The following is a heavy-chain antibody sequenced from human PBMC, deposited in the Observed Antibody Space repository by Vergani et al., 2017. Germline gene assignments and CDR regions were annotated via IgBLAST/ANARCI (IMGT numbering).Heavy chain of an antibody. D-gene: IGHD1-26*01. CDR1: GGTFSSYA. CDR2: IIPIFGTA. Sequence: QVQLVQSGAEVKKPGSSVKVSCKASGGTFSSYAISWVRQAPGQGLEWMGGIIPIFGTAHYAQKFQGGVKITADESTSTAYMELSSLRSEDTAVYYCARDRVVGGSYYVAYFDYWGQGTLVTVSS. J-gene: IGHJ4*02. V-gene: IGHV1-69*01. CDR3: ARDRVVGGSYYVAYFDY.